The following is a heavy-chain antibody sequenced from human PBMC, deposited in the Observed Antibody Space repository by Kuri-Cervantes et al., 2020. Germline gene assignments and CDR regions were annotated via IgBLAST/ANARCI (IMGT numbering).Heavy chain of an antibody. V-gene: IGHV1-2*02. CDR1: GYTFTGYY. CDR3: ARGGVAAAGTVTYYYYYGMDV. CDR2: INPNSGGT. D-gene: IGHD6-13*01. J-gene: IGHJ6*02. Sequence: ASVKVSCKASGYTFTGYYMHWVRQAPGQGLEWMGWINPNSGGTNYAQKFQGRVTMTRDTSTSTVYMELSSLRSEDTAVYYCARGGVAAAGTVTYYYYYGMDVWGQGTTVTVSS.